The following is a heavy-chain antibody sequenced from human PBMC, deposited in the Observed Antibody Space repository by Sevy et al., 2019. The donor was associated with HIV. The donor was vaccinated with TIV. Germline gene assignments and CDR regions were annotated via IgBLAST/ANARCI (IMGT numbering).Heavy chain of an antibody. J-gene: IGHJ4*02. CDR3: GRAQQVTMLVVIGGLYFDF. Sequence: GGSLRLSCAASGFTFSSYWMTWVRQAPGKGLEWVANIKQDMSEKYYADSVKGRFTISRDNARNSLYLQMESLRAEDTAVYYCGRAQQVTMLVVIGGLYFDFWGQGTLVTVSS. CDR1: GFTFSSYW. CDR2: IKQDMSEK. D-gene: IGHD3-22*01. V-gene: IGHV3-7*01.